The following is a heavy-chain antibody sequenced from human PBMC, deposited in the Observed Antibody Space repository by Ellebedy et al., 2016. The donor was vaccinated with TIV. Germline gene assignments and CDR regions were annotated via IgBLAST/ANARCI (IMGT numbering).Heavy chain of an antibody. CDR2: IWYDGSNK. CDR3: ARDFPPIYGSGSYQIDP. D-gene: IGHD3-10*01. CDR1: GFTFSSYG. V-gene: IGHV3-33*01. J-gene: IGHJ5*02. Sequence: GGSLRLXCAASGFTFSSYGMHWVRQAPGKGLEWVAVIWYDGSNKYYADSVKGRFTISRDNSKNTLYLQMNSLRAEDTAVYYCARDFPPIYGSGSYQIDPWGQGTLVTVSS.